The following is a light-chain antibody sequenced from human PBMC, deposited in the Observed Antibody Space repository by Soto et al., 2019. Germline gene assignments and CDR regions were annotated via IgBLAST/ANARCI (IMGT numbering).Light chain of an antibody. CDR3: LLSYSGAWV. J-gene: IGLJ3*02. CDR1: TGAVTSGHY. Sequence: QAVVTQEPSLTVSPGGTVTLTFGSSTGAVTSGHYPYWFQQKPGQAPRTLIYDTSNKHSWTPARFAGSLLGGKADLTLLGAQHEDESEYYCLLSYSGAWVFGGGTQLTVL. CDR2: DTS. V-gene: IGLV7-46*02.